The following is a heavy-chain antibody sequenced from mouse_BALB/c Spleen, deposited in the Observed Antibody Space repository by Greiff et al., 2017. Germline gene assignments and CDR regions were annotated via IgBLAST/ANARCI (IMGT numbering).Heavy chain of an antibody. Sequence: VQLVESGPGLVQPSQSLSITCTVSGFSLTSYGVHWVRQSPGKGLEWLGVIWSGGSTDYNAAFISRLSISKDNSKSQVFFKMNSLQANDTAIYYCAREGGNYPTRYFDVWGAGTTVTVSS. D-gene: IGHD2-1*01. J-gene: IGHJ1*01. CDR1: GFSLTSYG. V-gene: IGHV2-2*02. CDR2: IWSGGST. CDR3: AREGGNYPTRYFDV.